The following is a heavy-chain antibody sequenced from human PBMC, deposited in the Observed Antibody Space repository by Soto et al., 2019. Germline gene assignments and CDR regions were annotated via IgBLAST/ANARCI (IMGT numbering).Heavy chain of an antibody. D-gene: IGHD3-9*01. Sequence: SETLSLTCAVYGGSFSGYYWTWIRQPPGTGLEWIGEINHSGSTNYNPSLKGRVTISVDTSKNQFSLKLSSVTAADTAVYYCARSGRDILTGYYYYYYGMDVWGQGTTVTVSS. J-gene: IGHJ6*02. CDR1: GGSFSGYY. CDR3: ARSGRDILTGYYYYYYGMDV. CDR2: INHSGST. V-gene: IGHV4-34*01.